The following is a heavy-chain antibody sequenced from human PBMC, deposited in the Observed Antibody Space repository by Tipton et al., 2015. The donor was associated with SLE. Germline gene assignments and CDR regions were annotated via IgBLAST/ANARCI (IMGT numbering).Heavy chain of an antibody. D-gene: IGHD3-10*01. CDR2: IYYSGST. J-gene: IGHJ1*01. V-gene: IGHV4-59*01. Sequence: TLSLTCTVSGGSISSYYWSWIRQPPGKGLEWIGYIYYSGSTNYNPSLKSRVTISVDTSKNQFSLKLSSVTEADPAVYYCARVRGRGYFQHWGQGTLVTVSS. CDR3: ARVRGRGYFQH. CDR1: GGSISSYY.